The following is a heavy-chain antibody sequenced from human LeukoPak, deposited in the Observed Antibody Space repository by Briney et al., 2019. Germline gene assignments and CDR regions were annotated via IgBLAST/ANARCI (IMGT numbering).Heavy chain of an antibody. CDR3: ASGLELDY. V-gene: IGHV3-7*03. CDR1: GFSFSSYA. Sequence: GGSLRLSCAASGFSFSSYAMSWVRQAPGKGLEWVANIKQDGSEKNYVDSVKGRFTISRDNAKNSLYLQMNSLRAEDTAVYYCASGLELDYWGQGTLVTVSS. CDR2: IKQDGSEK. J-gene: IGHJ4*02.